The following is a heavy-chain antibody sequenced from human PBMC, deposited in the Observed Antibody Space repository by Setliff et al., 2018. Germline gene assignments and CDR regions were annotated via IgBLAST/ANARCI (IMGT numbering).Heavy chain of an antibody. CDR3: TKDAHDYDSSENPIVDY. CDR2: INPNSGGT. Sequence: ASVKVSCKASGYNFTGYYMYWVRQAPGQGLEWMGWINPNSGGTNYAQKFQGRVSMTRDTSISTAFLELNGLRSDDTAVYYCTKDAHDYDSSENPIVDYWGQGTLVTVSS. D-gene: IGHD3-22*01. CDR1: GYNFTGYY. J-gene: IGHJ4*02. V-gene: IGHV1-2*02.